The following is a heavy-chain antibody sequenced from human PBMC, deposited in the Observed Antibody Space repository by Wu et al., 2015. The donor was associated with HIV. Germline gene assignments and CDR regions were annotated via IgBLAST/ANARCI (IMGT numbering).Heavy chain of an antibody. J-gene: IGHJ4*02. CDR2: MNPYSGNP. CDR3: AEGGCSTTSCWYYFDY. Sequence: QVQLAQSGAEMKKPGSSVKVSCKASGGTFNSFGISWVRQATGQGLEWMGWMNPYSGNPGYAQKFQGRVTMTRNVSTNTAYMEVKNLTSDDTAVYYCAEGGCSTTSCWYYFDYWARTLVTVSS. CDR1: GGTFNSFG. V-gene: IGHV1-8*01. D-gene: IGHD2-2*01.